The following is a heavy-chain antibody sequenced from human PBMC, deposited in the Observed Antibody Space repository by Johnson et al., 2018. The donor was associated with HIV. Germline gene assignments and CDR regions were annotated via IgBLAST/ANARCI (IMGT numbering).Heavy chain of an antibody. D-gene: IGHD2-15*01. Sequence: VQLVESGGGLVKPGGSLRLSCVASGFTFTNAWMSWVRQAPGKGLEWVGRIKSVSDDETQDYGSPVKGRFTISRDDSSNTLYLQMNGLKTEDTAVYYCTTPGDRWYTLVGEAAFDIWGQGTMVTVSS. CDR2: IKSVSDDETQ. J-gene: IGHJ3*02. V-gene: IGHV3-15*01. CDR1: GFTFTNAW. CDR3: TTPGDRWYTLVGEAAFDI.